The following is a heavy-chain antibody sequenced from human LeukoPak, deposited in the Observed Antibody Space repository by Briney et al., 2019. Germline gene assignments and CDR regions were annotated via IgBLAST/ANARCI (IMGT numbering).Heavy chain of an antibody. CDR2: ISAYNGNT. Sequence: ASVKVSCKASGYTFTGYYMHWVRQAPGQGLEWMGWISAYNGNTNYAQKLQGRVTMTTDTSTSTAYMELRSLRSDDTAVYYCARTKGPTSFDYWGQGTLVTVSS. CDR1: GYTFTGYY. CDR3: ARTKGPTSFDY. J-gene: IGHJ4*02. V-gene: IGHV1-18*04.